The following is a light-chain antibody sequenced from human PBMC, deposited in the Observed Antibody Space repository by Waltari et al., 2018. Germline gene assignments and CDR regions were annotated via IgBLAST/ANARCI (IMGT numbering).Light chain of an antibody. J-gene: IGKJ1*01. CDR3: QHYLRLPAT. Sequence: EIVLTQSPGTLSLSPGERATLSCRASQSVSRALAWYQQKPGQAPRLLIYGASNRATGIPDRFSCSGSGTDFSLTISSLEPEDCAVYYCQHYLRLPATFGQGTKVEIK. CDR1: QSVSRA. V-gene: IGKV3-20*01. CDR2: GAS.